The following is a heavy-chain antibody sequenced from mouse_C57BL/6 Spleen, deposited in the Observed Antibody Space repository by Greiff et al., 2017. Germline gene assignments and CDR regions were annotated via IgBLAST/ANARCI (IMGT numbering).Heavy chain of an antibody. D-gene: IGHD2-4*01. CDR1: GYAFTNYL. CDR2: INPGSGGT. J-gene: IGHJ4*01. Sequence: QVQLKESGAELVRPGTSVKVSCKASGYAFTNYLIEWVKQRPGQGLEWIGVINPGSGGTNYNEKFKGKATLTADKSSSTAYMQLSSLTSEDSAVYFCANDYLYAMDYWGQGTSVTVSS. V-gene: IGHV1-54*01. CDR3: ANDYLYAMDY.